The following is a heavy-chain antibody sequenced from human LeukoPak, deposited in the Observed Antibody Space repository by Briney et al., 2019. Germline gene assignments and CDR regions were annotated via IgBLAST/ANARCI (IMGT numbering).Heavy chain of an antibody. J-gene: IGHJ4*02. D-gene: IGHD4-11*01. CDR2: IYYSGST. V-gene: IGHV4-59*01. CDR3: ARGATVTTLRD. Sequence: SETLSLTCTVSGGSISSYYWSRIRQPPGKGLEWIGYIYYSGSTNYNPSLKSRVTISVDTSKNQFSLKLSSVTAADTAVYYCARGATVTTLRDWGQGTLVTVSS. CDR1: GGSISSYY.